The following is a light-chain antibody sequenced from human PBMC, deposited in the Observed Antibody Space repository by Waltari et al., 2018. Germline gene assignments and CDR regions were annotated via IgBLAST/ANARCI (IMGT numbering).Light chain of an antibody. J-gene: IGLJ2*01. CDR3: NSRDTIGDHVV. CDR1: SLRPSY. V-gene: IGLV3-19*01. CDR2: GKN. Sequence: SSELTQDPAVSVALGQTVRITCQGDSLRPSYASWYQQKPGQAPVLVFYGKNNRPSGIPDRFSDSSSGNTASLIITGTQAEDEAVYYCNSRDTIGDHVVFGGGTKLTVL.